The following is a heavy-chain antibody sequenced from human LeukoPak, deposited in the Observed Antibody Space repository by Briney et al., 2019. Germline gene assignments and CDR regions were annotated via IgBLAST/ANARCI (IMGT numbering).Heavy chain of an antibody. CDR3: ARGTGYLVLDY. Sequence: PGRSLRLSCAASGFTFSSYWMHWVRQAPGKGLVWVSRIKSDGSSTTYAGSVKGRFTISKDNAKSTLYLQMNSLRAEDTAVYYCARGTGYLVLDYWGHGTLVTVSS. V-gene: IGHV3-74*01. D-gene: IGHD3/OR15-3a*01. CDR1: GFTFSSYW. CDR2: IKSDGSST. J-gene: IGHJ4*01.